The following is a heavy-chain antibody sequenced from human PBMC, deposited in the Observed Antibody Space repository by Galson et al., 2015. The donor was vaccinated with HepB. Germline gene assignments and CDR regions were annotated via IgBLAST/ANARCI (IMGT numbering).Heavy chain of an antibody. Sequence: TYYNPSLKSRVTISVDTSKNQFSLKLSSVTAADTAVYYCARQAIQPSLGYFDYWGQGTLVTVSS. J-gene: IGHJ4*02. D-gene: IGHD3-3*01. CDR2: T. CDR3: ARQAIQPSLGYFDY. V-gene: IGHV4-39*01.